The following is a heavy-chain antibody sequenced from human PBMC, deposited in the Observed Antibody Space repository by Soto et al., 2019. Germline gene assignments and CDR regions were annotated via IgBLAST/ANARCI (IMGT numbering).Heavy chain of an antibody. V-gene: IGHV3-30*18. Sequence: SGGGVVQPGRSLRLSCAASGFSFSSHGMHWVRQAPGRGLEWVAVISHDGSFKFYADSLRGRFTVSRDNSKNTLYLQTHSLRPEDTAVYYCAKLEGSVPVDGDWFDPWGQGTLVTVSS. D-gene: IGHD6-19*01. CDR2: ISHDGSFK. CDR3: AKLEGSVPVDGDWFDP. J-gene: IGHJ5*02. CDR1: GFSFSSHG.